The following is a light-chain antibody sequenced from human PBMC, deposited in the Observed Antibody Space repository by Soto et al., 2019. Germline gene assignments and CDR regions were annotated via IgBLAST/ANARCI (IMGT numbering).Light chain of an antibody. CDR1: SSDVGSYNL. CDR3: CSYAGNNTHI. J-gene: IGLJ2*01. V-gene: IGLV2-23*01. Sequence: QSALTQPASVSGSPGQSITVSCTGTSSDVGSYNLVSWYQQYPGKAPKLVIYEGSKRPSGVSNRFSGSKSGNTASLTISGLQAEDEADYYCCSYAGNNTHIFGGGTKVTVL. CDR2: EGS.